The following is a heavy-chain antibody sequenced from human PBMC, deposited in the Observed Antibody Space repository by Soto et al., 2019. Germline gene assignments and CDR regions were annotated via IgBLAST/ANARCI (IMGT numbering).Heavy chain of an antibody. CDR1: GFTFSSYG. CDR3: AKALVPAAPGNYGMDV. V-gene: IGHV3-30*18. J-gene: IGHJ6*02. CDR2: ISYDGSNK. Sequence: QVQLVESGGGVVQPGRSLRLSCAASGFTFSSYGMHWVRQAPGKGLEWVAVISYDGSNKYYADSVKGRFTISRDNSKNXLYLQMNSLRAEDTAVYYCAKALVPAAPGNYGMDVWGQGTTVTVSS. D-gene: IGHD2-2*01.